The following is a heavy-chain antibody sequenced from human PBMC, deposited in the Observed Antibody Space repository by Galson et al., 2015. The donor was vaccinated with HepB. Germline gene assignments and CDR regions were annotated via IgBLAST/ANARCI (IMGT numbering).Heavy chain of an antibody. D-gene: IGHD6-19*01. V-gene: IGHV2-5*02. J-gene: IGHJ5*02. Sequence: PALVKPTQTLTLTCTFSGFSLSTSGVGVGWIRQPPGKALEWLALIYWDDDKRYSPSLKSRLTITKDTSKNQVVLTMTNMDPVDTATYYCAHRKEPRYSSGYPAQHNWFDPWGQGTLVTVSS. CDR2: IYWDDDK. CDR1: GFSLSTSGVG. CDR3: AHRKEPRYSSGYPAQHNWFDP.